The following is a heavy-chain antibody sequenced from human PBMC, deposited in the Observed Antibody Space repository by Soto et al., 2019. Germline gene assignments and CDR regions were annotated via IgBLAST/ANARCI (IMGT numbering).Heavy chain of an antibody. V-gene: IGHV3-23*01. D-gene: IGHD1-26*01. CDR3: AREDRIVGAPRLKRFGPNDAFDI. CDR2: SSGSGGST. Sequence: QAPGQGLEWVSVSSGSGGSTYYADSVKGRFTISRDNSKNTLYLQMNSLRAEDTAVYYCAREDRIVGAPRLKRFGPNDAFDIWGQGTMVTVSS. J-gene: IGHJ3*02.